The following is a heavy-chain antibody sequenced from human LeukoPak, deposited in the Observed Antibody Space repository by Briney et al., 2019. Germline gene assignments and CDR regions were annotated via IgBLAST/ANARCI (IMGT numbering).Heavy chain of an antibody. D-gene: IGHD3-22*01. J-gene: IGHJ2*01. V-gene: IGHV4-61*01. CDR3: ARPDSSGWYFDL. Sequence: SETLSLTCTVSGGSVSSGSYYWSWIRQPPGKGLEWIGYIYYSGTTSYNPSLKSRVTISVDTSKNQFSLELSSLTAADTAVYYCARPDSSGWYFDLWGRGTLVTVSS. CDR2: IYYSGTT. CDR1: GGSVSSGSYY.